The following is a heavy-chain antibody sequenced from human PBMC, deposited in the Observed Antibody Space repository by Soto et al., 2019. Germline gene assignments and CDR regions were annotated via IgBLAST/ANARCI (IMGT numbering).Heavy chain of an antibody. V-gene: IGHV3-23*01. J-gene: IGHJ6*03. D-gene: IGHD5-12*01. Sequence: GGSLRLSCAASGFTFSSYAMSWVRQAPGKGLEWVSAISGSGGSTYCADSVKGRFTISRDNSKNTLYLQMNSLRAEDTAVYYCVLSGYDFDYYYYYMDVWGKGTTVTVSS. CDR2: ISGSGGST. CDR3: VLSGYDFDYYYYYMDV. CDR1: GFTFSSYA.